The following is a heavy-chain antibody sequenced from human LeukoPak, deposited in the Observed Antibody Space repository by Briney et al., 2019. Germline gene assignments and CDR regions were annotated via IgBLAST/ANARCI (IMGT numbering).Heavy chain of an antibody. J-gene: IGHJ6*02. D-gene: IGHD2-2*01. V-gene: IGHV4-34*01. CDR1: GGSISSQY. CDR3: ARSPCSSTSCYYYYGMDV. Sequence: SETLSLTCTVSGGSISSQYWSWIRQPPGKGLEWIGEINHSGSTNFNPSLKSRVTISLDTSKNQFSLKVSSVTAADTAVYYCARSPCSSTSCYYYYGMDVWGQGTTVTVSS. CDR2: INHSGST.